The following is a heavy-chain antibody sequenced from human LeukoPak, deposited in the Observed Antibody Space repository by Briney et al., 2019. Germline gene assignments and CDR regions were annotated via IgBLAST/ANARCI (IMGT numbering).Heavy chain of an antibody. CDR1: GFSLSTRGVG. J-gene: IGHJ4*02. Sequence: KESGPTLVKPPQTLTLTCTFSGFSLSTRGVGVGWIRQPPGKALEWLSLIYWNDDKRYSPSLKSRLTITKDTSKNQVVLTMTNMDPVDTATYYCAHRGYGGNSVDYWGQGTLVTVSS. CDR2: IYWNDDK. V-gene: IGHV2-5*01. CDR3: AHRGYGGNSVDY. D-gene: IGHD4-23*01.